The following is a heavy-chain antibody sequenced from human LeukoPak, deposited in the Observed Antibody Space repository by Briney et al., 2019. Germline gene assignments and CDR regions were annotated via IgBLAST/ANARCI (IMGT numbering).Heavy chain of an antibody. CDR2: VYHSGST. V-gene: IGHV4-59*01. J-gene: IGHJ4*02. CDR1: GGSISNYY. D-gene: IGHD3-22*01. Sequence: PSETLSLTCTVSGGSISNYYWTWIRQPPGKGLQYIGYVYHSGSTNYDPSLRSRVTMSVDTSRNQFSLKLSSVTAADTAVYYCARGGDSSGTIIDYWGQGTLVTVSS. CDR3: ARGGDSSGTIIDY.